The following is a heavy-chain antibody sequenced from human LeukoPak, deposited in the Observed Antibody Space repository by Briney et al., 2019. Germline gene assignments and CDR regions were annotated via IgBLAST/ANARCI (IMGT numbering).Heavy chain of an antibody. J-gene: IGHJ6*02. CDR1: GGTFSSYA. Sequence: WASVKVSCKASGGTFSSYAISWVRPAPGQGLEWMGRIIPILGIANYAQKFQARVTITADKSTSTAYMELSSLRSEDTAVYYCAREGLHTIFGMDVWGQGTTVTVSS. D-gene: IGHD3-3*01. CDR2: IIPILGIA. V-gene: IGHV1-69*04. CDR3: AREGLHTIFGMDV.